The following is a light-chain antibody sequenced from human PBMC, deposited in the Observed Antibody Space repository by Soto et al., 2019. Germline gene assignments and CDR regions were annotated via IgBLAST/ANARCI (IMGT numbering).Light chain of an antibody. CDR3: QQYGSSQWT. CDR2: GAS. Sequence: DIVMTLTPLSLSVPPGQRASISGKSSQSRLHSDGKTYLYWYLQKPGQAPRLLIYGASSRATGIPDRFSGSGSGTDFTLTISRLEPEDFAVYYCQQYGSSQWTFGQGTKVDIK. J-gene: IGKJ1*01. V-gene: IGKV2-29*01. CDR1: QSRLHSDGKTY.